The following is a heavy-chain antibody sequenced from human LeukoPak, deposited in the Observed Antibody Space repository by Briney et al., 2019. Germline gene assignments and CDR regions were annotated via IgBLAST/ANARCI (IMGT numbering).Heavy chain of an antibody. J-gene: IGHJ4*02. D-gene: IGHD3-10*01. CDR2: ISGSGGST. CDR3: AKSSYPLLWFGELYFDY. V-gene: IGHV3-23*01. Sequence: GGSLRLSCAASGFTFSSYAMSWVRQAPGKGLEWVSAISGSGGSTYYADSVKGRFTISRDNSKNTLYLQMNSLRAEDTAVYYCAKSSYPLLWFGELYFDYWGQRTLVTVSS. CDR1: GFTFSSYA.